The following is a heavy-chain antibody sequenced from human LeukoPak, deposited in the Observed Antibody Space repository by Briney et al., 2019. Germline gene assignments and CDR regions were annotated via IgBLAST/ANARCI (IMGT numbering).Heavy chain of an antibody. V-gene: IGHV3-33*08. Sequence: GRSLRLSCAASGFTFSKYAIHWVRQAPGKGLEWVALIWYDGSNKYYADSVKGRLTISRDNSKNTLYLQMNSLRAEDTAVYYCAREGPRGNSQFDYWGQGTLVTVSS. CDR2: IWYDGSNK. D-gene: IGHD2/OR15-2a*01. CDR1: GFTFSKYA. J-gene: IGHJ4*02. CDR3: AREGPRGNSQFDY.